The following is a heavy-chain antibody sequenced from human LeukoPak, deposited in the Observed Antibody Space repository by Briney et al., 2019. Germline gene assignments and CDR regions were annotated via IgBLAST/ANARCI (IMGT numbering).Heavy chain of an antibody. CDR2: IYHSGST. V-gene: IGHV4-30-2*01. J-gene: IGHJ4*02. Sequence: PSQTLSLTCAVSGVSISSGGYSWSWIRQPPGKGLEWIGYIYHSGSTYYNPSLKSRVTISVDRSKNQFSLKLSSVTAADTAVYYCASSYYYGSGSYYAADYWGQGTLVTVSS. CDR1: GVSISSGGYS. CDR3: ASSYYYGSGSYYAADY. D-gene: IGHD3-10*01.